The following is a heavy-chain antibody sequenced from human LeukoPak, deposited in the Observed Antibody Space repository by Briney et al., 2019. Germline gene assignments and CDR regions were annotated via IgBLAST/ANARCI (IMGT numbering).Heavy chain of an antibody. D-gene: IGHD3-3*01. J-gene: IGHJ4*02. V-gene: IGHV3-30*02. Sequence: PGGSLRLSCAASGFSFSRYDIHWVRQAPGKGLECVAFIRYDGSNKNYADSVKGRFTISRDNFMSTVYLQMNSLRAEDTAVYYCAKDRQTIGVVNTPRANFDYWGQGTLVTVSS. CDR1: GFSFSRYD. CDR2: IRYDGSNK. CDR3: AKDRQTIGVVNTPRANFDY.